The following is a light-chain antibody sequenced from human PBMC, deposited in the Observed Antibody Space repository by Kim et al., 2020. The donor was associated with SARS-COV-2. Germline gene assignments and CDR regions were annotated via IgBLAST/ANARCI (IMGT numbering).Light chain of an antibody. CDR3: QQYGSAPRT. Sequence: EIVLTQSPGTLSLSPGQRATLSCRASQSVSSTYFAWYQQKPGQAPRLLIYGASNRATGIPDRFSGSGSGTDFTLTISRLEPEDFVVYYCQQYGSAPRTFGQGTNLEI. CDR1: QSVSSTY. V-gene: IGKV3-20*01. J-gene: IGKJ2*01. CDR2: GAS.